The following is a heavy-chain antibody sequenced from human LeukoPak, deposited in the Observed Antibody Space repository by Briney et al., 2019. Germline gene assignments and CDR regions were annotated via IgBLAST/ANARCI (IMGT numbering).Heavy chain of an antibody. Sequence: SGGSLRLSCAASGFTFSSYSMNWVRQAPGKGLEWVSYISSSSSTIYYADSVKGRFTISRDNAKNSLYLQMNSLRAEDTAVYYCARTLGEGYFDYWGQGTLVTVSS. CDR1: GFTFSSYS. V-gene: IGHV3-48*01. D-gene: IGHD2-21*01. CDR2: ISSSSSTI. J-gene: IGHJ4*02. CDR3: ARTLGEGYFDY.